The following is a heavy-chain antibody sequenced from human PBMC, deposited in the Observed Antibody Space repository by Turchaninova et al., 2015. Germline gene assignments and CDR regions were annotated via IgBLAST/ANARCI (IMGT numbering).Heavy chain of an antibody. J-gene: IGHJ4*02. CDR3: VRKGDYFDY. CDR1: GGSFNAYY. CDR2: INHSGTT. D-gene: IGHD1-26*01. Sequence: QVQLQQWGARLLQPSENLYRTCAVYGGSFNAYYWSWIRQSPEKGLEWIGEINHSGTTNSNPSRKRRGTLSIDTSRSQFSLKLGSVTAADTAVYYCVRKGDYFDYWGQGTLVAVSS. V-gene: IGHV4-34*01.